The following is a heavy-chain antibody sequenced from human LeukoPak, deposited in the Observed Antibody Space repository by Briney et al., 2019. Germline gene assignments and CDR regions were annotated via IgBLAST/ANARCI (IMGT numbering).Heavy chain of an antibody. CDR3: ARDERVYGYFDY. Sequence: SETLSRTCTVSGGSISSYYWSWIRQPAGKGLEWIGRIYTSGSTNYNPSLKSRVTMSVDTSKNQFSLKLSSVTAADTAVYYCARDERVYGYFDYWGQGTLVTVSS. CDR1: GGSISSYY. J-gene: IGHJ4*02. D-gene: IGHD6-13*01. CDR2: IYTSGST. V-gene: IGHV4-4*07.